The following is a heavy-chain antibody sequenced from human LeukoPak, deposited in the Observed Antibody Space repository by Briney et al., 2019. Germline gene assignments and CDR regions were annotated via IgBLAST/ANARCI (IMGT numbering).Heavy chain of an antibody. V-gene: IGHV1-2*02. J-gene: IGHJ3*02. Sequence: ASVKVSCKASGYSFSGYYIHWVRQAPGQGLEWMGWINPDSGGTNYAQNFQSRVAMTRDTSISTAYMDLSRLGSDDTAVYYCARDSRLIVVVPAAPGAFDIWGQGTMVTVSS. CDR3: ARDSRLIVVVPAAPGAFDI. CDR1: GYSFSGYY. CDR2: INPDSGGT. D-gene: IGHD2-2*01.